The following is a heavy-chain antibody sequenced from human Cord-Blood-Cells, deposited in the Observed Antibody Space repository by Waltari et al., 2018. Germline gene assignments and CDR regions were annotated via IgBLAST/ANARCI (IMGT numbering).Heavy chain of an antibody. D-gene: IGHD4-17*01. CDR1: GGSISSYY. CDR3: ARGGDYWFDP. J-gene: IGHJ5*02. CDR2: IYYTGST. Sequence: QVQLQESGPGLVKPSETLSLTCTVSGGSISSYYWSWIRQPPGKGLEWIGYIYYTGSTNYNPSLKSRVTISVDTSKNQFSLKLSSVTAADTAVYYCARGGDYWFDPWGQGTLVTVSS. V-gene: IGHV4-59*08.